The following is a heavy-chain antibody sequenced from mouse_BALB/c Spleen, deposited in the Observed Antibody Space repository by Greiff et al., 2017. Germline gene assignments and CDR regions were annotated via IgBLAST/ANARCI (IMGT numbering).Heavy chain of an antibody. J-gene: IGHJ4*01. V-gene: IGHV3-2*02. CDR1: GYSITSDYA. Sequence: EVKLMESGPGLVKPSQSLSLTCTVTGYSITSDYAWTWIRQFPGNKLEWMGYISYSGSTSYNPSLKSRISITRDTSKNQFFLQLNSVTTEDTATYYCARFEDYYAMDYWGQGTSVTVSS. CDR2: ISYSGST. CDR3: ARFEDYYAMDY.